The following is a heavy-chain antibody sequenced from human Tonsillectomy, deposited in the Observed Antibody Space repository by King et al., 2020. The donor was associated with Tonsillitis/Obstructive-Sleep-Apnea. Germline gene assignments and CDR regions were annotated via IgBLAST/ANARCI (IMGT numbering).Heavy chain of an antibody. V-gene: IGHV4-39*01. D-gene: IGHD2-2*01. Sequence: QLQESGPGLVKPSETLSLTCTVSGGSISSSSYYWGWIRQPPGKGLEWIGSIYYSGSTYYNPSLKSRVTISVDTSKNQFSLKLSSVTAADTAVYYCARRYCSSTSCQYFDYWGQGTLVTVSS. CDR3: ARRYCSSTSCQYFDY. CDR1: GGSISSSSYY. CDR2: IYYSGST. J-gene: IGHJ4*02.